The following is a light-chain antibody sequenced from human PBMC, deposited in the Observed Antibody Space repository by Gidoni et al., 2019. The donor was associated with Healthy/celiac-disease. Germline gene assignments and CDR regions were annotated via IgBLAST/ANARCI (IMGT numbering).Light chain of an antibody. Sequence: PGERVTLSCRASQSVSSSYLTWYQQKPGQAPRLLIYGASTRATGIPARFSGSGSGTDFTLTISSLQPEDFAVYYCQQDYNFTFXPXTKVDIK. CDR3: QQDYNFT. V-gene: IGKV3D-7*01. CDR2: GAS. CDR1: QSVSSSY. J-gene: IGKJ3*01.